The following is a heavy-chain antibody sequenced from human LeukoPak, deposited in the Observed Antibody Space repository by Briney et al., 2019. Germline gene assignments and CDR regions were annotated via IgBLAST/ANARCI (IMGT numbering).Heavy chain of an antibody. D-gene: IGHD3-22*01. CDR3: ARPYYDSSAPPYDY. CDR1: GYTFTSYG. J-gene: IGHJ4*02. CDR2: ISAYNGNT. V-gene: IGHV1-18*01. Sequence: ASVKVSCKASGYTFTSYGISWVRQAPGQGLEWMGWISAYNGNTNYAQKLQGRVTMTTDASTSTAYMELRSLRSDDTAVYYCARPYYDSSAPPYDYWGQGTLVTVSS.